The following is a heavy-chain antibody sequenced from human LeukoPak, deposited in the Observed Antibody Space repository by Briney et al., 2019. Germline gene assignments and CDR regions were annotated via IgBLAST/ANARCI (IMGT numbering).Heavy chain of an antibody. CDR3: AKGSGSGWYGWFAP. D-gene: IGHD6-19*01. CDR2: IDASGGST. Sequence: GGSLRLSCAASGFTFSSYAMSGVRQAPGKGLEWVSSIDASGGSTYYADSVKGRFTISRDNSKNTFYLQMNSLRADDTAVYYCAKGSGSGWYGWFAPWGQGTLVTVSS. CDR1: GFTFSSYA. V-gene: IGHV3-23*01. J-gene: IGHJ5*02.